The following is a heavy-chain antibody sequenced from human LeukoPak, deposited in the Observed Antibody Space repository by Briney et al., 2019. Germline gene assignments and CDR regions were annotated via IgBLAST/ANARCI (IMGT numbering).Heavy chain of an antibody. D-gene: IGHD3-22*01. Sequence: GGSLRLSCAASGFSVSTNYMSWVRQAPGMGPECVSVISNHGTTYYADSVKGRFSISRDNSKNTVFLQMNSLRAEDTAVYYCARDNTISGYYELGYWGQGTLVTVSS. CDR1: GFSVSTNY. CDR3: ARDNTISGYYELGY. J-gene: IGHJ4*02. V-gene: IGHV3-53*01. CDR2: ISNHGTT.